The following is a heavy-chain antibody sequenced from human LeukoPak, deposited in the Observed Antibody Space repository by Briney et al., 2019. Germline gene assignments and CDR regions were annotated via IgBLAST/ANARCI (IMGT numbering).Heavy chain of an antibody. CDR2: IYYSGST. J-gene: IGHJ5*02. D-gene: IGHD5-24*01. Sequence: SETLSLTCTVSGGSISSYHWSWIRQPPGKGLEWIGYIYYSGSTNYNPSLKSRVTISVDTSKNQFSLKLSSVTAADTAVYCCAREEIRSWFDPWGQGTLVTVSS. CDR1: GGSISSYH. CDR3: AREEIRSWFDP. V-gene: IGHV4-59*12.